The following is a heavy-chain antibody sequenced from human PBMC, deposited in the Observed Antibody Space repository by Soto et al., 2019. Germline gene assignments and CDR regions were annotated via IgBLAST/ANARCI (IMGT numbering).Heavy chain of an antibody. Sequence: PSETLSLTCTVSGGSISSGSNFWSWIRQHPGKGLEWIGYIYYSGSTYYNPSLKSRVSISIDTSKNQFSLKLNSVTAADTTVYFCASVYSRYYFDSWGQGTLVTVSS. V-gene: IGHV4-31*03. CDR3: ASVYSRYYFDS. CDR1: GGSISSGSNF. J-gene: IGHJ4*02. CDR2: IYYSGST. D-gene: IGHD4-4*01.